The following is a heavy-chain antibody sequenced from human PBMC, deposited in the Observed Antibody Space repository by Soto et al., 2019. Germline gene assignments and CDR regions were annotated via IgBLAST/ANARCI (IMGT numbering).Heavy chain of an antibody. CDR2: IYYSGST. Sequence: SETLFLTCTVSGVSISSYYWSWIRQPPGKGLEWIGYIYYSGSTNYNPSLKSRVTISVDTSKNQFSLKLSSVTAADTAVYYCARYIPDSDAFDIWGQGTMVTVSS. J-gene: IGHJ3*02. CDR3: ARYIPDSDAFDI. V-gene: IGHV4-59*01. CDR1: GVSISSYY. D-gene: IGHD2-2*02.